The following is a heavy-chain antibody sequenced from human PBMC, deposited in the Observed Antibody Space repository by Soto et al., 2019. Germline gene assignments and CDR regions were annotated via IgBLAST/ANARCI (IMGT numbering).Heavy chain of an antibody. CDR1: GGTFSSYT. D-gene: IGHD3-10*01. J-gene: IGHJ4*02. Sequence: QVQLVQSGAEVKKPGSSVKVSCKASGGTFSSYTISWVRQAPGQGLEWMGSIIPILRIANYAQKFQGRVTITADKSTSTAYMELSSLRSEDTAVYYCASEEYYYGSGAFFDYCGQGTGVTVSS. CDR3: ASEEYYYGSGAFFDY. CDR2: IIPILRIA. V-gene: IGHV1-69*02.